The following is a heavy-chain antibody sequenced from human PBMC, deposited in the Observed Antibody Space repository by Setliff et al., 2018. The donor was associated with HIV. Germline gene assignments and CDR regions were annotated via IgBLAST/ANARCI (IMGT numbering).Heavy chain of an antibody. CDR3: ATVSLEMATTSRAYYYYMDV. D-gene: IGHD5-12*01. J-gene: IGHJ6*03. CDR1: GYTFTDYY. Sequence: ASVKVSCKVSGYTFTDYYMHWVQQAPGKGLEWMGLVDPEDGETIYAEKFQGRVTITAGTSTDTAYMELSSLRSEDTAVYYCATVSLEMATTSRAYYYYMDVWGKGTTVTVSS. CDR2: VDPEDGET. V-gene: IGHV1-69-2*01.